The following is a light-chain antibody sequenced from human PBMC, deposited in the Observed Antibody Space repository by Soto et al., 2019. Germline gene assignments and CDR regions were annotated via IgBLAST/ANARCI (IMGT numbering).Light chain of an antibody. CDR2: GAS. J-gene: IGKJ4*01. V-gene: IGKV3-15*01. CDR1: QSISSN. Sequence: EIVMTQSPATLSVSPGERATLSCRASQSISSNLAWYQQKPGQAPRLLFYGASTRGTGIPARFSGSGSGTEFTLTISSLQSEDFAVYYCQQYNNWPLTFGGGTKVEIK. CDR3: QQYNNWPLT.